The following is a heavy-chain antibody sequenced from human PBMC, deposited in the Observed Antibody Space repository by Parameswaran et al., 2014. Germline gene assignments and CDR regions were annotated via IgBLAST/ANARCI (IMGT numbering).Heavy chain of an antibody. J-gene: IGHJ4*02. D-gene: IGHD3-16*02. Sequence: ASVKVSCKASGYTFTSYAMHWVRQASGQGLEWMGWISAYNGNTNYAQKLQGRVTMTTDTSTSTAYMELRSLRSDDTAVYYCARAPAGYYDYIWGSYRNLDYWGQGTLVTVSS. CDR2: ISAYNGNT. CDR1: GYTFTSYA. CDR3: ARAPAGYYDYIWGSYRNLDY. V-gene: IGHV1-18*01.